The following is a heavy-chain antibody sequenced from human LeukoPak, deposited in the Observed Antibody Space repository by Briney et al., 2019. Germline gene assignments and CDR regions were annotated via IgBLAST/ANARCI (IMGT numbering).Heavy chain of an antibody. CDR2: IKQDGSEK. D-gene: IGHD3-16*01. Sequence: PGGSLRLSCAASGFTFSSYWMSWVRQAPGKGLEWVANIKQDGSEKYYVDSVKGRFTISRDNAKNSLYLQMNSLRAEDTAVYYCAKDGGEYYDYVWGSYDPWGQGTLVTVSS. CDR3: AKDGGEYYDYVWGSYDP. J-gene: IGHJ5*02. V-gene: IGHV3-7*03. CDR1: GFTFSSYW.